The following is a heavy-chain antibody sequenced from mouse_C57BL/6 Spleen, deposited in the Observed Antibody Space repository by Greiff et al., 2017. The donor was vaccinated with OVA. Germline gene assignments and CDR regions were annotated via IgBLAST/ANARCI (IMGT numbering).Heavy chain of an antibody. CDR1: GYTFTSYG. CDR3: ARSYGSSPGYFDY. CDR2: IYPRSGNT. Sequence: VKLMESGAELARPGASVKLSCKASGYTFTSYGISWVKQRTGQGLEWIGEIYPRSGNTYYNEKFKGKATLTADKSSSTAYMELRSLTSEDSAVYFCARSYGSSPGYFDYWGQGTTLTVSS. J-gene: IGHJ2*01. D-gene: IGHD1-1*01. V-gene: IGHV1-81*01.